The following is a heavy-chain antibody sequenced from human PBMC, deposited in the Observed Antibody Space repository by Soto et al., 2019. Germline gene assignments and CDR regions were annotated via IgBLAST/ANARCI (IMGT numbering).Heavy chain of an antibody. V-gene: IGHV1-69*06. CDR1: GGTFSSYA. Sequence: SVKVPCKASGGTFSSYAISWVRQAPGQGLEWMGGIIPIFGTANYAQKFQGRVTITADKSTSTAYMELSSLRSEDTAVYYCARVHRYYYDSSGYYPLGYWGQGTLVTVSS. J-gene: IGHJ4*02. D-gene: IGHD3-22*01. CDR3: ARVHRYYYDSSGYYPLGY. CDR2: IIPIFGTA.